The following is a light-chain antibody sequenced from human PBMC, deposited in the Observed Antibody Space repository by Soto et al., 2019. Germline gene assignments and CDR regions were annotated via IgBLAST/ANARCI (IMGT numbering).Light chain of an antibody. CDR3: QQYGHSLWT. Sequence: EIVLTQSPGTLSLSPGEGATLSCRASQSVSSNYLAWYQQKPGQAPRLLIFGASSRASDIPDRFSGSGSGTDFTLTISRLEPEDFAVYYCQQYGHSLWTFGQGTKVEIK. J-gene: IGKJ1*01. CDR2: GAS. CDR1: QSVSSNY. V-gene: IGKV3-20*01.